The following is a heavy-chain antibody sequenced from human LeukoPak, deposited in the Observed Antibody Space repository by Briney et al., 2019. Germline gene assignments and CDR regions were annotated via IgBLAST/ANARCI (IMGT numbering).Heavy chain of an antibody. Sequence: PGGSLRLSCAVSGFTFSSYAMSWVRQAPGKGPEWVSAISGSGANTNYADSVKGRFTISRDNPENTLYLQMNSLTAEDTAVYYCAKRYSSNMFPNFDYWGQGTLATVSS. D-gene: IGHD6-19*01. V-gene: IGHV3-23*01. J-gene: IGHJ4*02. CDR1: GFTFSSYA. CDR3: AKRYSSNMFPNFDY. CDR2: ISGSGANT.